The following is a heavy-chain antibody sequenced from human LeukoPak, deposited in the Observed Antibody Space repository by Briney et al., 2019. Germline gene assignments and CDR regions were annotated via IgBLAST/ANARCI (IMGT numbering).Heavy chain of an antibody. CDR3: ASEAYCSGGRCSVQSVAS. CDR1: GYTFTAYY. D-gene: IGHD2-15*01. V-gene: IGHV1-2*02. J-gene: IGHJ4*02. Sequence: ASVKVSCKASGYTFTAYYMHWVRQAPGQGLEWMGWIDSKNGDTKYAQKFQSRLTITRDTSIGIAYMELRSLISDDTAVYYCASEAYCSGGRCSVQSVASRGQGTPVTVSS. CDR2: IDSKNGDT.